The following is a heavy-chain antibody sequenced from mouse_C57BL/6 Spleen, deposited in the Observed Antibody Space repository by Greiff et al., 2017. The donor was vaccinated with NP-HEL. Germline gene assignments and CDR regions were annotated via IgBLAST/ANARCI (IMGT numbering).Heavy chain of an antibody. CDR3: AEKDYAFDY. J-gene: IGHJ2*01. V-gene: IGHV1-26*01. CDR2: INPNNGGT. CDR1: GYTFTDYY. Sequence: EVQLQQSGPELVKPGASVKISCKASGYTFTDYYMNWVKQSHGKSLEWIGDINPNNGGTSYNQKFKGKATLTVDTSASTAYMELRSLTSEDSAVYYYAEKDYAFDYWGQGTTLTVSS. D-gene: IGHD1-1*02.